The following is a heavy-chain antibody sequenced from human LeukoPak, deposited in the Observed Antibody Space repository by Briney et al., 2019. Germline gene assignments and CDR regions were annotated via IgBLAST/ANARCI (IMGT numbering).Heavy chain of an antibody. J-gene: IGHJ5*02. Sequence: ASVKVSCKASGYTFTGYYMHWVRQAPGQGFEWMGWISPNSGATSYAQNFQGRVTMTTDTSTSTAYMELRSLRSDDTAVYYCARDPDYGDYNWFDPWGQGTLVTVSS. D-gene: IGHD4-17*01. V-gene: IGHV1-2*02. CDR3: ARDPDYGDYNWFDP. CDR2: ISPNSGAT. CDR1: GYTFTGYY.